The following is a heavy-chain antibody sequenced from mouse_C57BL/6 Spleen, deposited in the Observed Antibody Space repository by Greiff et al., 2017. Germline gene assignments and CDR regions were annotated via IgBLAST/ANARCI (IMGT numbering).Heavy chain of an antibody. CDR3: TTRNYYYGYY. J-gene: IGHJ4*01. CDR2: IDPENGDT. D-gene: IGHD1-1*01. CDR1: GFNIQDDY. V-gene: IGHV14-4*01. Sequence: VQLQQSGAELVRPGASVKLSCTASGFNIQDDYMHWVKQRPEQGLEWIGWIDPENGDTEYASKFQGKATITADTSSNTAYLQLSSLTSEDTAVYYCTTRNYYYGYYWGQGTSVTVSS.